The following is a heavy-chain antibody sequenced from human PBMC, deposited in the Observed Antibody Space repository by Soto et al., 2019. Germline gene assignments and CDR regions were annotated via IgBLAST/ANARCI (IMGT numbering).Heavy chain of an antibody. V-gene: IGHV3-48*01. J-gene: IGHJ4*02. CDR1: GFTFSNYS. Sequence: GGSLRLSCAASGFTFSNYSMNWVRRAPGKGLEWVSYISSSSRTIYYADSVKGRFTISRDNSKNTLYLQMNSLRAEDTAVYYCAREREYYFDYWGQGTLVTVSS. CDR3: AREREYYFDY. CDR2: ISSSSRTI. D-gene: IGHD3-10*01.